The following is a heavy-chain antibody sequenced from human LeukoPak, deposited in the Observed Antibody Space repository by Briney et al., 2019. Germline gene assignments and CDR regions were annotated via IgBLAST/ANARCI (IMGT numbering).Heavy chain of an antibody. CDR2: INSDGSST. D-gene: IGHD2-21*02. Sequence: GGSLRLSCAASGFTFSSYWMLWVRQAPGKGLVWVSRINSDGSSTSYADSVKGRFTISRDNAKNTLYLQMNSLRAEDTAVYYCARDYCGGDCYYYYYYGMDVWGQGTTVTVSS. CDR1: GFTFSSYW. J-gene: IGHJ6*02. CDR3: ARDYCGGDCYYYYYYGMDV. V-gene: IGHV3-74*01.